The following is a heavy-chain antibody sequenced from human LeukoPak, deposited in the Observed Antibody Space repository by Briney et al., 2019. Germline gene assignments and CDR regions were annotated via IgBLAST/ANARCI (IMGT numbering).Heavy chain of an antibody. CDR1: GYTFTGYY. D-gene: IGHD6-13*01. CDR3: ARAYSSSWLPNFDY. CDR2: INPNSGGT. V-gene: IGHV1-2*06. J-gene: IGHJ4*02. Sequence: ASVNVSCKASGYTFTGYYMHWVRQAPGQGLEWMGRINPNSGGTNYAQKFQGRVTMTRDTSISTAYMELSRLRSDDTAVYYCARAYSSSWLPNFDYWGQGTLVTVSS.